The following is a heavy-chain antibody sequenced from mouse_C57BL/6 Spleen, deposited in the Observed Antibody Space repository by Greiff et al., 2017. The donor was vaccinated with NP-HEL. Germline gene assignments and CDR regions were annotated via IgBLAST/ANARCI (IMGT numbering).Heavy chain of an antibody. J-gene: IGHJ2*01. Sequence: EVKLMESGGGLVQPGGSLKLSCAASGFTFSSYGMSWVRQTPDKRLELVATINSNGGSTYYPDSVNGRFTISRDNAKNTLYLQMSSLKSEDTAMYYCARMARTINWGQGTTLTVSS. CDR1: GFTFSSYG. CDR3: ARMARTIN. CDR2: INSNGGST. V-gene: IGHV5-6-3*01.